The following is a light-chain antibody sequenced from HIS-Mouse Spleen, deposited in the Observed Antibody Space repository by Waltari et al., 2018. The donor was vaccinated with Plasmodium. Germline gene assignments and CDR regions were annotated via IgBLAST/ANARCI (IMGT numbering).Light chain of an antibody. J-gene: IGKJ2*01. CDR1: QGVSSY. CDR2: DAS. Sequence: EIVLTQSSAPLSLSPGERAPPPCRANQGVSSYLAWYQQKPGQAPRLLIYDASNRATGIPARFSGSGSGTDFTLTISSLEPEDFAVYYCQQRSNWMYTFGQGTKLEIK. V-gene: IGKV3-11*01. CDR3: QQRSNWMYT.